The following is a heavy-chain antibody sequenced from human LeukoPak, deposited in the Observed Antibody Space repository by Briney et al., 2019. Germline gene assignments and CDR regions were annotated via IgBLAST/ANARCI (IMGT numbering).Heavy chain of an antibody. V-gene: IGHV4-61*01. CDR1: GGSVSSGPHY. J-gene: IGHJ4*02. CDR2: IHYSGST. CDR3: ARTWDY. Sequence: SETLSLTCTVSGGSVSSGPHYWSWIRQPPGKGLEWIAYIHYSGSTKYNPSLKSQLTISLYTSKNQFSLHLTSVTAADTGVYVCARTWDYWGQGTLVTVSS.